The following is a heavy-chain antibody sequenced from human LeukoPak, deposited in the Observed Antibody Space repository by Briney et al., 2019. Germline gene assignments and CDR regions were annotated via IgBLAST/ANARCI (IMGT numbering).Heavy chain of an antibody. J-gene: IGHJ4*02. CDR3: ARDVLLGPVTAYLEY. V-gene: IGHV3-74*01. Sequence: PGGSLRLSCAASGFTFGRYAMHWVRQAPGKGLLWDSGVKSDGSVTSYADSVKGRFTISRDNARSTLYLQMNSLRAEDTAVYYCARDVLLGPVTAYLEYWGQGTPVTVSS. D-gene: IGHD3/OR15-3a*01. CDR1: GFTFGRYA. CDR2: VKSDGSVT.